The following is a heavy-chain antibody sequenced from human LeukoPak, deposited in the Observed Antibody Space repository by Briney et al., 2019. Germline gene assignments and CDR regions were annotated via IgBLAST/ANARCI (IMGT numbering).Heavy chain of an antibody. CDR3: ARSPFSTGCSGSSCYSPAYYYYYMDV. Sequence: GGSLRLSCAASGFTFSDYYMSWIRQAPGKGLEWVSYISSSGSTIYYADSVKGRFTIFRDNAKNSLYLQMNSLRAEDTAVYYCARSPFSTGCSGSSCYSPAYYYYYMDVWGKGTTVTVSS. V-gene: IGHV3-11*01. CDR2: ISSSGSTI. CDR1: GFTFSDYY. D-gene: IGHD2-15*01. J-gene: IGHJ6*03.